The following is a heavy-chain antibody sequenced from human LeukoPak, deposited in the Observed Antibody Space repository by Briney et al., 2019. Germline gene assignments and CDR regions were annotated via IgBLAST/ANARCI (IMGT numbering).Heavy chain of an antibody. Sequence: VGSLRLSCAASGFTFSSYAMSWVRQAPGKGLEWVSAFSGGGGSTYYADSVKGRFTISRDNSRNTLYLQMNSLRAEDTAVYYCAKLIAATGTGYWGQGTLVTVSS. CDR1: GFTFSSYA. D-gene: IGHD6-13*01. CDR2: FSGGGGST. J-gene: IGHJ4*02. CDR3: AKLIAATGTGY. V-gene: IGHV3-23*01.